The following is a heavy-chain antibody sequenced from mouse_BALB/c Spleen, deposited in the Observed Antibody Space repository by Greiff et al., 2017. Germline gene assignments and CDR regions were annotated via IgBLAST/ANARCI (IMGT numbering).Heavy chain of an antibody. CDR3: TRNSYAMDY. CDR2: INPSNGGT. CDR1: GYTFTSYY. J-gene: IGHJ4*01. Sequence: VQLQQSGAELVKPGASVKLSCKASGYTFTSYYMYWVKQRPGQGLEWIGEINPSNGGTNFNEKFKSKATLTVDKSSSTAYMQLSSLTSEDSAVYYCTRNSYAMDYWGQGTSVTVSS. V-gene: IGHV1S81*02.